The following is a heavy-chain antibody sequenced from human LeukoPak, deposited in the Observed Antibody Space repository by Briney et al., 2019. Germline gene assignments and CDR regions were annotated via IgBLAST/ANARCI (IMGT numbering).Heavy chain of an antibody. CDR2: ISDSGSIT. Sequence: GRSLRLSCAASGFAFSSQAMGWVRQAPRKGLEWVSVISDSGSITYYADSVKGRFTISRDKSKNTLFLQMNSLRAEDTAVYYCAKDARRTSGWYFFDYWGQGSLVTVSS. J-gene: IGHJ4*02. V-gene: IGHV3-23*01. CDR1: GFAFSSQA. CDR3: AKDARRTSGWYFFDY. D-gene: IGHD6-19*01.